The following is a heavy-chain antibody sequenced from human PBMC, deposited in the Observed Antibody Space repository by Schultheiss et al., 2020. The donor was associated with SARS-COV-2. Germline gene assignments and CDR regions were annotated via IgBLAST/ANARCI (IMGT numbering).Heavy chain of an antibody. J-gene: IGHJ4*02. Sequence: ASVKVSCKVSGYTLTELSMHWVRQAPGKGLEWMGGFDPEDGETIYAQKFQGRVTMTRDTSISTAYMELSRLRSDDTAVYYCARGTPRDYFDYWGQGTLVTVSS. V-gene: IGHV1-24*01. CDR3: ARGTPRDYFDY. CDR1: GYTLTELS. CDR2: FDPEDGET. D-gene: IGHD1-1*01.